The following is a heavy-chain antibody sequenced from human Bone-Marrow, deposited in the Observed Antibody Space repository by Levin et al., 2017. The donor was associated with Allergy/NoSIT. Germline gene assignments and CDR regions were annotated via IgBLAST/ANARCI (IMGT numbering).Heavy chain of an antibody. D-gene: IGHD3-10*01. Sequence: KASETLSLTCAVSGASVSSGDWWSWVRQPPGKGLEWIGEIHESGTANYNPSLKSRVTMSVDKSKNQFSLYLTSVTAADTAVYYCARDRGPQTRPFDYWGQGSLVTVSS. CDR3: ARDRGPQTRPFDY. J-gene: IGHJ4*02. CDR1: GASVSSGDW. CDR2: IHESGTA. V-gene: IGHV4-4*02.